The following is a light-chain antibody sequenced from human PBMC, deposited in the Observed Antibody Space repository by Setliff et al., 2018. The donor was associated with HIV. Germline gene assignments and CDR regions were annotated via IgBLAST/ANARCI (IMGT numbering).Light chain of an antibody. CDR3: ASHRDTNTLEV. J-gene: IGLJ1*01. CDR2: SVT. V-gene: IGLV2-14*03. CDR1: NSDIGSHDY. Sequence: QSVLTQPASVSGSPGQSITISCSGTNSDIGSHDYVSWYQQHPGKAPKLIIFSVTYRPSGVSDRLSGSKSGNTASLTISGLQPEDEADYYCASHRDTNTLEVFGTGTKGTVL.